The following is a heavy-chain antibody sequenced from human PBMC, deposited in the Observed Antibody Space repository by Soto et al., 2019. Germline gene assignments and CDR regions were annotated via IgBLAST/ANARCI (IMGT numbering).Heavy chain of an antibody. J-gene: IGHJ6*02. V-gene: IGHV3-23*01. CDR3: AKGPITMVSNYGMEV. CDR1: GFTFSSYA. Sequence: GGSLRLSCAASGFTFSSYAMSWVRQAPGKGLEWVSAISVSGGSTYYADSVKGRFTISRDNSKNTLYLQMNSLRAEDTAVYYCAKGPITMVSNYGMEVWGQGTTVTVSS. D-gene: IGHD3-10*01. CDR2: ISVSGGST.